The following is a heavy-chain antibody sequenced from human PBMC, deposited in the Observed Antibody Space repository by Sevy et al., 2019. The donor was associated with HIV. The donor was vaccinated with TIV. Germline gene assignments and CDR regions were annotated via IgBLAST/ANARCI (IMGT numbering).Heavy chain of an antibody. V-gene: IGHV3-21*01. D-gene: IGHD3-10*01. CDR2: ISSSSSNI. CDR1: GFTFSSYR. Sequence: GGSLRLSCAASGFTFSSYRMNWVRQAPGKGLEWVSSISSSSSNIYYADSLKGLFTISRDNARKSLYLKMNSLRAEDTAVYYCARDRDGSGSSGGYGMDVWGQGTTVTVSS. CDR3: ARDRDGSGSSGGYGMDV. J-gene: IGHJ6*02.